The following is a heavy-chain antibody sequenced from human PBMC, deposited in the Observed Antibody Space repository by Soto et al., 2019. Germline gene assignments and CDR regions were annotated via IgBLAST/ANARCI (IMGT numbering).Heavy chain of an antibody. Sequence: QVQLQESGPGLVKPSETLSLTCSVSGGSINNYYWSWVRQPPGKGLECIGYIYHTGSTNYNPSLKSRVTISVDTSKNQFSLKVNFVTAADTAVYYCARVDGYSHDYWGQGTLVTVSS. CDR3: ARVDGYSHDY. CDR2: IYHTGST. D-gene: IGHD5-18*01. CDR1: GGSINNYY. J-gene: IGHJ4*02. V-gene: IGHV4-59*01.